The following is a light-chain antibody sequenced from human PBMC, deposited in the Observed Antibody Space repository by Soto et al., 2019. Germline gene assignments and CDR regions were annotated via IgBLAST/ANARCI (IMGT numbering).Light chain of an antibody. CDR3: SSYTSSSTLA. CDR1: SSDVGGYNY. J-gene: IGLJ2*01. V-gene: IGLV2-14*01. CDR2: DVS. Sequence: QSALTQPASVSGSPGQSITISCTGTSSDVGGYNYVSWYQQHPGEAPKLMIYDVSNRPSGVSNRFSGSKSGNTASLTISGLQAEDEADYYCSSYTSSSTLAFGGATNLTVL.